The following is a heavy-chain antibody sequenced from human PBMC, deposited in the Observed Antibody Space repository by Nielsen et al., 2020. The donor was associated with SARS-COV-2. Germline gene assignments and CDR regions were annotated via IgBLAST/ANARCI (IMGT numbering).Heavy chain of an antibody. D-gene: IGHD3-16*01. J-gene: IGHJ6*02. V-gene: IGHV3-13*01. Sequence: GESLKISCAGSQFTVSSNDMHWVRQATGKGLEWVSAVGTAGDTYYLASVKSRFTISRDIASNSLYLQMNSVRAGDTAVYYCVGGNYYYGMDVWGQGTTVTVSS. CDR3: VGGNYYYGMDV. CDR1: QFTVSSND. CDR2: VGTAGDT.